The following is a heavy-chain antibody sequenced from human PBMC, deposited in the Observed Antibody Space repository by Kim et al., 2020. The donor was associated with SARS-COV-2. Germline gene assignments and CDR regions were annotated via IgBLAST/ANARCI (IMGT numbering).Heavy chain of an antibody. CDR3: TTDPRGFSYGYYYGMDG. Sequence: GGSLRLSCAASGFTFTNAWMTWVRQAPGKGLEWVAHIRSKDDGGTTDYATPVKGRFTISRDDSTSTLYLQMNSLRAEYTAVYYCTTDPRGFSYGYYYGMDGWGQGTTVTVSS. V-gene: IGHV3-15*05. D-gene: IGHD3-16*01. CDR2: IRSKDDGGTT. CDR1: GFTFTNAW. J-gene: IGHJ6*02.